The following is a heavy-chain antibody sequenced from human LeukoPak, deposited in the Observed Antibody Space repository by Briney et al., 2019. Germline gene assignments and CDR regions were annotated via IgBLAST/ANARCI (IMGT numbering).Heavy chain of an antibody. CDR3: AKDSSYSSGYSYGYYFDY. J-gene: IGHJ4*02. D-gene: IGHD5-18*01. V-gene: IGHV3-74*01. CDR2: INTDGRIT. CDR1: GVTFSSYW. Sequence: GGSLRHSCAASGVTFSSYWMHWVRQAPGEGLVWGSRINTDGRITNYADSVKGRFTISRDNAKNTLFLQMNSLRAEDTAVYYCAKDSSYSSGYSYGYYFDYWGQGTLVTVSS.